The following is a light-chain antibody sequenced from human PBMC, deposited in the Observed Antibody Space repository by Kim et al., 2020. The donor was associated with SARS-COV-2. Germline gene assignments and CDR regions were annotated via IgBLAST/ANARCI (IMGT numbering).Light chain of an antibody. J-gene: IGKJ1*01. CDR2: AAS. CDR3: QKCDSAPWT. V-gene: IGKV1-27*01. Sequence: ASEGDRVTSTCRASQDISNYLAWFQLKPGKAPKLLIYAASALQPGVPSRFSGSGSGTDFTLTVTSLQPEDVATYYCQKCDSAPWTFGQGTKVDIK. CDR1: QDISNY.